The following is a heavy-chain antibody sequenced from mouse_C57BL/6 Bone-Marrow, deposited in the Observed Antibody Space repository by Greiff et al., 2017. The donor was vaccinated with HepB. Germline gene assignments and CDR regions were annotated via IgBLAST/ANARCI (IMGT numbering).Heavy chain of an antibody. CDR2: ISSGSSTI. CDR3: ARPIYYGSSAWFAY. CDR1: GFTFSDYG. J-gene: IGHJ3*01. D-gene: IGHD1-1*01. V-gene: IGHV5-17*01. Sequence: EVQRVESGGGLVKPGGSLKLSCAASGFTFSDYGMHWVRQAPEKGLEWVAYISSGSSTIYYADTVKGRFTISRDNAKNTLFLQMTSLRSEDTAMYYCARPIYYGSSAWFAYWGQGTLVTVSA.